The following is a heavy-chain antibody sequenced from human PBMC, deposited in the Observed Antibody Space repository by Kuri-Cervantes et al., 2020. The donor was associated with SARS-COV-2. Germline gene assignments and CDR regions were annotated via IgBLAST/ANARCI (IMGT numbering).Heavy chain of an antibody. CDR3: TKDDFWSGYADY. CDR2: ISYDGSNK. D-gene: IGHD3-3*01. Sequence: GESLKISCAASGFTFSSYAMHWVRQAPGKGLEWVAVISYDGSNKYYADSVKGRFTISRDDSKCIAYLQMNSLKTEDTAVYYCTKDDFWSGYADYWGQGTLVTVSS. J-gene: IGHJ4*02. CDR1: GFTFSSYA. V-gene: IGHV3-30-3*01.